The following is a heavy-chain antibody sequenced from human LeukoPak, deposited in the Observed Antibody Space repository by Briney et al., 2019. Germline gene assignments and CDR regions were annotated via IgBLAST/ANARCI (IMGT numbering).Heavy chain of an antibody. V-gene: IGHV1-2*02. D-gene: IGHD3-16*01. CDR3: ARGRRVITFGGVIGP. CDR1: GYTFTGYY. Sequence: ASVKVSCKASGYTFTGYYMHWVRQAPGRGLEWMGWINPHTGGTNYAQKFQGRVTMTRDTSISTAYMELSRLRSDDTAVYYCARGRRVITFGGVIGPWGQGTLVTVSS. CDR2: INPHTGGT. J-gene: IGHJ4*02.